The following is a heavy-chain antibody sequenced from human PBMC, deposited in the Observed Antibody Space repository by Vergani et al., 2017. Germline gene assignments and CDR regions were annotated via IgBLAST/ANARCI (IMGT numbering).Heavy chain of an antibody. D-gene: IGHD6-13*01. CDR2: IYYSGST. CDR1: GRSISSGGYY. J-gene: IGHJ3*02. CDR3: AREGGAAAGSHAFDI. Sequence: QVQLQESGPGLVKPSQTLSLTCTVSGRSISSGGYYWSWIRQHTGKGLEWIGYIYYSGSTYYNPSLKSRVTISVDTSKNQFSLKLSSVTAADTAVYYCAREGGAAAGSHAFDIWGQGTMVTVSS. V-gene: IGHV4-31*03.